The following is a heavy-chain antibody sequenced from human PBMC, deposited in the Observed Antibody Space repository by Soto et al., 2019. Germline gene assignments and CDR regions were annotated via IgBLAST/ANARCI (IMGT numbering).Heavy chain of an antibody. D-gene: IGHD3-10*01. J-gene: IGHJ4*02. V-gene: IGHV3-48*01. Sequence: GGSLRLSCAASGFTFSSYSMNWVRQAPGKGLEWVSYISSSSSTIYYADSVKGRFTISRDNAKNSLYLQMNSLRAEDTAVYYCARGGGVSALHWGQGTLVTVSS. CDR3: ARGGGVSALH. CDR2: ISSSSSTI. CDR1: GFTFSSYS.